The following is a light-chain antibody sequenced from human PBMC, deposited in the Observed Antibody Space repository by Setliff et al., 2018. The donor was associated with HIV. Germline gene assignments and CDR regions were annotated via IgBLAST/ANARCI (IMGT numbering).Light chain of an antibody. Sequence: QSVLTQPPSVSGAPGQRVTISCTGGSSNIGAGYDVHWYQQFPGTAPKLLIYGNSNRPSGVPDRFSGSKSGTSASLAITGLQAEDEADYYCRSYDSSLSGSVFGGGTKVTVL. CDR2: GNS. J-gene: IGLJ3*02. V-gene: IGLV1-40*01. CDR3: RSYDSSLSGSV. CDR1: SSNIGAGYD.